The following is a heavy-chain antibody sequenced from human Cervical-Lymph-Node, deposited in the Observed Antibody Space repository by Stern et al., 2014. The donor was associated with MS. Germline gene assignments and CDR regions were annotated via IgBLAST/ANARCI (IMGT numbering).Heavy chain of an antibody. CDR3: ARSPPYYEFWNDYYYFDY. CDR2: IDWDDDK. CDR1: GFSLSTSGMR. J-gene: IGHJ4*02. D-gene: IGHD3-3*01. Sequence: QITLKESGPALVKPTQTLTLTCTFSGFSLSTSGMRVSWIRQPPGKDLEWLGRIDWDDDKFYSTSLKTRLTISKDTSKNQVVLTMTNMDPVDTATYYCARSPPYYEFWNDYYYFDYWGQGTLVAVSS. V-gene: IGHV2-70*04.